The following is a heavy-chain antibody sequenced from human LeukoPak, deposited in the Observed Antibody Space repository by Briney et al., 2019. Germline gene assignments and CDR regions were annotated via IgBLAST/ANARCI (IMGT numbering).Heavy chain of an antibody. V-gene: IGHV1-69*04. Sequence: ASVKVSCKASGGTFSSYAISWVRQAPGQGLEWMGRIIPILGIANYAQKFQGRVTITADKSTSTAYMELSSLRSEDTAVYYCARRDYYGSGTQGYYYGMDVWGQGTTVTVSS. CDR2: IIPILGIA. D-gene: IGHD3-10*01. J-gene: IGHJ6*02. CDR3: ARRDYYGSGTQGYYYGMDV. CDR1: GGTFSSYA.